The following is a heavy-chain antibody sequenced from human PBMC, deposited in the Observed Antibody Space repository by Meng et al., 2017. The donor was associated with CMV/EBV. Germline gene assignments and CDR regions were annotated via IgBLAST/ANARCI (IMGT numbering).Heavy chain of an antibody. Sequence: SETLSLTCTVSGGSISSYYWSWIRQPPGKGLEWIGYIYYSGSTNYNPSLKSRVTISVDTSKNQFSLKLSSVTAADTAVYYCARSLAVVPAVQTYYYYYGMDVWGQGTTVTVSS. V-gene: IGHV4-59*01. D-gene: IGHD2-2*01. CDR2: IYYSGST. CDR3: ARSLAVVPAVQTYYYYYGMDV. CDR1: GGSISSYY. J-gene: IGHJ6*02.